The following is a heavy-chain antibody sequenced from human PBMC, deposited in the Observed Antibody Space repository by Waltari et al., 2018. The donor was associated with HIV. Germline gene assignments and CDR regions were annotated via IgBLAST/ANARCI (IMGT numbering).Heavy chain of an antibody. J-gene: IGHJ6*02. D-gene: IGHD3-10*01. CDR3: ARDLRYYRSGSYSYYGLDV. CDR2: IKSDGSST. V-gene: IGHV3-74*01. CDR1: GFTFRRYW. Sequence: EVQLVASGVGLVQPGGYLRLSCAASGFTFRRYWIHWVRQAPGKGLVWVSRIKSDGSSTSSADSVKGRLIISRDNAKNTLYLQMNSLRAEDTAVYYCARDLRYYRSGSYSYYGLDVWGQGTTVTVSS.